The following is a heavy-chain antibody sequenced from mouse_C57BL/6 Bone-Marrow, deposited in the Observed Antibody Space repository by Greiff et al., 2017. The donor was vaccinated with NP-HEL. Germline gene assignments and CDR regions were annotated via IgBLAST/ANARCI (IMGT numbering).Heavy chain of an antibody. CDR3: ASPYDYGVAWFVF. CDR1: GFTFSSYG. Sequence: EVQLVESGGDLVKPGGSLKLSCAASGFTFSSYGMSWVRQTPDKRLEWVATISSGGSYTYYPDSVKGRFTISRDNAKNTLYLQLSRLKSADTAMYFCASPYDYGVAWFVFGGQGTRVTVSA. J-gene: IGHJ3*01. CDR2: ISSGGSYT. D-gene: IGHD2-4*01. V-gene: IGHV5-6*01.